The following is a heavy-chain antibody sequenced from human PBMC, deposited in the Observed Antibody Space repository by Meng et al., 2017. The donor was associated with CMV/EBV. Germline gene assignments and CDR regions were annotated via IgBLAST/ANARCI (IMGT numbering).Heavy chain of an antibody. V-gene: IGHV1-2*02. Sequence: ASVKVSCKASGYTFTGYYMHWVRQAPGQGLEWMGWINPNSGGTNYAQKFQGRVTITADKSTSTAYMELSSLRSEDTAVYYCARAPPLYCSSTSCQYMFDPWGQGTLVTVSS. D-gene: IGHD2-2*01. CDR1: GYTFTGYY. CDR2: INPNSGGT. CDR3: ARAPPLYCSSTSCQYMFDP. J-gene: IGHJ5*02.